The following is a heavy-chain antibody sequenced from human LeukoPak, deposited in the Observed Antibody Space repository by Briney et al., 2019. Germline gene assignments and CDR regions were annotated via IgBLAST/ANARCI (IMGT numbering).Heavy chain of an antibody. D-gene: IGHD3-10*01. Sequence: KASETLSLTCTVSGYSISSGYYWGWIRQPPGKGLEWIGSIYHSGSTYYNPSLKSRATISVDTSKNQFSLKLSSVTAADTAVYYCARVDYYGSGTIRSADYWGQGTLVTVSS. CDR3: ARVDYYGSGTIRSADY. J-gene: IGHJ4*02. CDR1: GYSISSGYY. V-gene: IGHV4-38-2*02. CDR2: IYHSGST.